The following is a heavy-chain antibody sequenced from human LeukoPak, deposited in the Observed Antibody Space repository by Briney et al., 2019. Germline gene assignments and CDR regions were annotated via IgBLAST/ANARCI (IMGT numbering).Heavy chain of an antibody. CDR1: GFTFSSYS. V-gene: IGHV3-21*01. J-gene: IGHJ5*02. Sequence: GXSLRXSCAASGFTFSSYSMNWVRQAPGKGLEWVSSISSSSSYIYYADSVKGRFTISRDNAKNSLYMQMNSLRAEDTAVYYCARDGADYSNYRXXFDPWGQGTLVTVSS. CDR2: ISSSSSYI. D-gene: IGHD4-11*01. CDR3: ARDGADYSNYRXXFDP.